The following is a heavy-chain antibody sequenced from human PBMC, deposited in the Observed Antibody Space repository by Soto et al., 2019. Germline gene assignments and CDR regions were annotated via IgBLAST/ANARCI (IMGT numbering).Heavy chain of an antibody. CDR2: IHYSWTT. J-gene: IGHJ4*02. V-gene: IGHV4-59*01. Sequence: EXLSLTCTFSVTXISSYYWILLRQPPGKGLEFIANIHYSWTTNYKPSLASRVTLSVDTSRNQFSLKMTSVTAADRSMYFFARYNSYAIDYWGRGTLGTVSS. CDR1: VTXISSYY. D-gene: IGHD2-8*01. CDR3: ARYNSYAIDY.